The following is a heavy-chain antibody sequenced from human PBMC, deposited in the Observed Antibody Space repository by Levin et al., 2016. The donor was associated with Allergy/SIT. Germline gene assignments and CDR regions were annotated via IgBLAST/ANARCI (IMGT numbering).Heavy chain of an antibody. CDR2: IGSRSSTI. V-gene: IGHV3-48*02. CDR3: ARCDYADMQGPTFYSYYHGVDV. Sequence: VRQAPGKGLEWISFIGSRSSTIYYADSVRGRFTISRDNAKNSLYLEMSSLRDEDSAVYYCARCDYADMQGPTFYSYYHGVDVWGQGTTVTVSS. D-gene: IGHD4-17*01. J-gene: IGHJ6*02.